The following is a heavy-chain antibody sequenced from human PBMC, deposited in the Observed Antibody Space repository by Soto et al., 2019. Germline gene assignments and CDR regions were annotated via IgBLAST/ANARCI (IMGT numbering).Heavy chain of an antibody. D-gene: IGHD3-3*02. CDR3: AKVEVIFGIVIGQLDH. CDR1: GFTFSSYA. V-gene: IGHV3-23*01. Sequence: GWSLILSCVASGFTFSSYAISWVRQAPGQWLEWVSAISGSGGSTYYADSVKCRFTISRDNSKNTLYLQMNSLRAEDTAVYYCAKVEVIFGIVIGQLDHWGQGAQVTVHS. CDR2: ISGSGGST. J-gene: IGHJ4*02.